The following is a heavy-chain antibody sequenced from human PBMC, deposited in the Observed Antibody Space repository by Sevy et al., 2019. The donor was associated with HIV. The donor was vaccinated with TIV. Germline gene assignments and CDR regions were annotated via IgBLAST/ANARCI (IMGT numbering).Heavy chain of an antibody. CDR2: MNPNSGNT. CDR3: ARGSDRRVGFDP. V-gene: IGHV1-8*01. J-gene: IGHJ5*02. Sequence: ASVKVSCKASGYTFTSYDINWVRQATGQGLEWMGWMNPNSGNTGYAQKFQGRGSMTRNTSKTTAYMELSSLRSEDTAVYYCARGSDRRVGFDPWGQGTLVTVSS. D-gene: IGHD1-26*01. CDR1: GYTFTSYD.